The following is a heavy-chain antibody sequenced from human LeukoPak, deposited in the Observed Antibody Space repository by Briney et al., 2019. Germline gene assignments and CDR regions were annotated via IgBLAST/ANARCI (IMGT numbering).Heavy chain of an antibody. CDR2: ISGSGGST. CDR1: GFTFSSYA. Sequence: GGSLRLSCAASGFTFSSYAMSWVRQAPGQGLEWVSAISGSGGSTYYADSVKGRFTISRDNSKNTLYLQMNSLRAEDTAVYYCAALMYSSSWFDYWGQGTLVTVSS. D-gene: IGHD6-13*01. J-gene: IGHJ4*02. V-gene: IGHV3-23*01. CDR3: AALMYSSSWFDY.